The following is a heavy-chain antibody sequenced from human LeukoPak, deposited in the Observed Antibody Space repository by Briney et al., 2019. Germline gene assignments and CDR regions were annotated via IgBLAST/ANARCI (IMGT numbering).Heavy chain of an antibody. J-gene: IGHJ6*02. D-gene: IGHD3-10*01. CDR1: GFTFSDYY. Sequence: PGGSLRLSCAASGFTFSDYYMSWVRQAPGKGLEWVSYISSSAGIINYADSVKGRFTISRDKAKNSLYLQMNSLRDEATAVYYCYNGPYGSGTIDYYVYDMDVWGQGTTVTVSS. V-gene: IGHV3-11*01. CDR3: YNGPYGSGTIDYYVYDMDV. CDR2: ISSSAGII.